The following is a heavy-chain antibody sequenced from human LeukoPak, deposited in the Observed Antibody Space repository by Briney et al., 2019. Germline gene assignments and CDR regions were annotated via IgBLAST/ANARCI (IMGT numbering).Heavy chain of an antibody. CDR3: ARGGVDYYGSGTYYLMYYFDY. V-gene: IGHV3-53*01. J-gene: IGHJ4*02. CDR1: GFTVSSKY. Sequence: QPGGSLRLSCVASGFTVSSKYMSWVRQAPGKGLEWVSVIYSGGSTYYADSVKGRFTISRDDPHNTLYLQMNSLRAEDTAVYFCARGGVDYYGSGTYYLMYYFDYWGQGALVTVSS. CDR2: IYSGGST. D-gene: IGHD3-10*01.